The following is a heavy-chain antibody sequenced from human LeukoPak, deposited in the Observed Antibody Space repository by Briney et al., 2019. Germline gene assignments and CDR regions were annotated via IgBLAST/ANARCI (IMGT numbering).Heavy chain of an antibody. CDR1: GFTFNSYA. Sequence: GGSLRLSCAASGFTFNSYAMSWVRQAPGKGLEWVSAISGSGDYTYYADSVKGRVTISRDNSKNTLYLQMSSLRAEDTAVYYCARDSVLLWFGDLPYYFDIWGQGTLVTVSS. CDR2: ISGSGDYT. CDR3: ARDSVLLWFGDLPYYFDI. J-gene: IGHJ4*02. V-gene: IGHV3-23*01. D-gene: IGHD3-10*01.